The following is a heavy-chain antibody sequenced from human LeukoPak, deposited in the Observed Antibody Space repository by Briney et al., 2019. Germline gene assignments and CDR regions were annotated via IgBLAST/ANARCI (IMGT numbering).Heavy chain of an antibody. CDR1: GFSLSTSGMC. CDR2: IDWDDDK. Sequence: SGPTLVNPTQTLTLTCTFSGFSLSTSGMCVSWIRQPPGKALEWLALIDWDDDKYYSTSLKTRLTISKDTSKNQVVLTMTNMDPVDTATYYCARTGYYYDSSGYYYDYWGQGTLVTVSS. V-gene: IGHV2-70*01. J-gene: IGHJ4*02. CDR3: ARTGYYYDSSGYYYDY. D-gene: IGHD3-22*01.